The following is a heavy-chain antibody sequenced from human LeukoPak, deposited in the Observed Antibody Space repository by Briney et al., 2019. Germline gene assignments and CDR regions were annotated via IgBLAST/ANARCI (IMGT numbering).Heavy chain of an antibody. D-gene: IGHD5-18*01. J-gene: IGHJ4*02. CDR3: AGGTTWIQLWSFDY. Sequence: GGSLRLSCAASGFTLSSYSMSWVRQAPGKGLEWVSSISSSSSYIYYADSVKGRFTISRDNAKNSLYLQMNSLRAEDTAVYYCAGGTTWIQLWSFDYWGQGTLVTVSS. CDR2: ISSSSSYI. CDR1: GFTLSSYS. V-gene: IGHV3-21*01.